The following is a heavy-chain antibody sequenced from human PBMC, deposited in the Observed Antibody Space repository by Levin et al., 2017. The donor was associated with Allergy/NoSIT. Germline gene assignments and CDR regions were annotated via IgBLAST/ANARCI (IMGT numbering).Heavy chain of an antibody. V-gene: IGHV3-48*01. Sequence: PGGSLRLSCAASGISFSSYSMNWVRQAPGKGLDWVSYIHSSSSHTYYADSVKGRFTISGDNAKNSLYLQMNSLRAEDTAVYYCVGVGAMRPAGWFDPWGQGNLVTVSS. CDR1: GISFSSYS. CDR2: IHSSSSHT. J-gene: IGHJ5*02. D-gene: IGHD1-26*01. CDR3: VGVGAMRPAGWFDP.